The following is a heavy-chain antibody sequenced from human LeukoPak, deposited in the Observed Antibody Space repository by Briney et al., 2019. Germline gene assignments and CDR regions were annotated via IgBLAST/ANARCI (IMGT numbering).Heavy chain of an antibody. CDR2: IYHSGST. Sequence: PSETLSLTCAVSGGSISSGGYSWSWIRQPPGKGLEGIGYIYHSGSTYYNPSLKSRVTISVDRSKNQFSLKLSSVTAADTAVYYCARDYGGNSNWYFDLWGRGTLVTVSS. CDR3: ARDYGGNSNWYFDL. V-gene: IGHV4-30-2*01. J-gene: IGHJ2*01. CDR1: GGSISSGGYS. D-gene: IGHD4-23*01.